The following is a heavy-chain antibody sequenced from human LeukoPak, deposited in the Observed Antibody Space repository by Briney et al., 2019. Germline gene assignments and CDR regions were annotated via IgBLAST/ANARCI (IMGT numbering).Heavy chain of an antibody. CDR2: ISAYNANT. CDR1: GYTFTSYG. V-gene: IGHV1-18*01. Sequence: ASVKVSCKASGYTFTSYGISWVRQAPGQGLEWRGWISAYNANTNYAQKLQGRVTMTTDTSTSTAYMELRSPRSDDTAVYYCARDYYYDSSGYYYIYYMDVWGKGTTVTVSS. D-gene: IGHD3-22*01. CDR3: ARDYYYDSSGYYYIYYMDV. J-gene: IGHJ6*03.